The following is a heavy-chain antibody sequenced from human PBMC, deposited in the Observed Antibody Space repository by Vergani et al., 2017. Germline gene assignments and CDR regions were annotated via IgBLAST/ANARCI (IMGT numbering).Heavy chain of an antibody. J-gene: IGHJ4*02. CDR3: AKDRGIAARLLGY. V-gene: IGHV3-21*04. D-gene: IGHD6-6*01. CDR1: GFTFSSYS. CDR2: ISSSSSYI. Sequence: EVQLVESGGGLVKPGGSLRLSCAASGFTFSSYSMNWVRQAPGKGLEWVSSISSSSSYIYYADSVKGRFTISRDNAKNSLYLQMNSLRAEDTAVYYCAKDRGIAARLLGYWGQGTLVTVSS.